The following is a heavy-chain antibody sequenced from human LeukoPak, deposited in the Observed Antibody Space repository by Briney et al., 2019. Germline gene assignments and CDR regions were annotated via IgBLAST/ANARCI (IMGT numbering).Heavy chain of an antibody. D-gene: IGHD3-10*01. V-gene: IGHV3-11*01. CDR3: ARVGEGTTTMVRGVPLHYFDY. Sequence: GGSLRLSCAASGFTFSDYYMSWIRQAPGKGLEWVSYISSSGSTIYYADSVKGRFTISRDNAKNSLYLQMNSLRAEDTAVYYCARVGEGTTTMVRGVPLHYFDYRGQGTLVTVSS. J-gene: IGHJ4*02. CDR2: ISSSGSTI. CDR1: GFTFSDYY.